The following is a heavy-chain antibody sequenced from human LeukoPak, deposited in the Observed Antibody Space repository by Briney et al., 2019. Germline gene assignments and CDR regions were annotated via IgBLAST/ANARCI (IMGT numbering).Heavy chain of an antibody. V-gene: IGHV1-69*04. D-gene: IGHD2-2*01. CDR1: GGTFSSYA. CDR3: ARELLPAVTEGWFDP. CDR2: IIPILGIA. J-gene: IGHJ5*02. Sequence: SVKVSCKASGGTFSSYAISWVRQAPGQGLEWMGRIIPILGIANYAQKFQGRVTITADKSTSTAYMELSSLRSEDTAVYYCARELLPAVTEGWFDPWGQGTLVTVSS.